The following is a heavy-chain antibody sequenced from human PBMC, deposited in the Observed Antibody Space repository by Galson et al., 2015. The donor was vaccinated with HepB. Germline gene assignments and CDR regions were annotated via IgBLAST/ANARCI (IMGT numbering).Heavy chain of an antibody. V-gene: IGHV3-9*01. CDR2: ISWNSGSI. CDR3: AKDMSSGYGIAAFAI. D-gene: IGHD3-22*01. Sequence: SLRLSCAASGFTFDDYSMHWVRQAPGKGLEWVSGISWNSGSIGYADSVKGRFTSSRDNAKNFLYLPMNSLRAEDTALYYWAKDMSSGYGIAAFAIWGQGTIVSVYS. CDR1: GFTFDDYS. J-gene: IGHJ3*02.